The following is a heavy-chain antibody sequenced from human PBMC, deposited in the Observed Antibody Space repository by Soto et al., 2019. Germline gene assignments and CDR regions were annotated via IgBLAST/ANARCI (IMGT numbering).Heavy chain of an antibody. CDR3: ARDLIVAAGRGTDY. CDR1: GFTFSSYA. Sequence: EVQLLESGGGLVQPGGSLRFSCAASGFTFSSYAMSWVRQAPGKGLEWVSQISSSGGDTHYADSVKGRFTISRDNSKNTMYLQMNSLRAEDTAVYYCARDLIVAAGRGTDYWGQGTLVTVSS. J-gene: IGHJ4*02. D-gene: IGHD6-13*01. V-gene: IGHV3-23*01. CDR2: ISSSGGDT.